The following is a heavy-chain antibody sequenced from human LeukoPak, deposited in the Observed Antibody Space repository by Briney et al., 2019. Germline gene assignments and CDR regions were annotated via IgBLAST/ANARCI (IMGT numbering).Heavy chain of an antibody. CDR3: ASAEYYDFWSGPRDY. V-gene: IGHV3-74*01. CDR1: GFTFSSYW. D-gene: IGHD3-3*01. Sequence: PGGSLRLSCAASGFTFSSYWMHWVRPAPGKGLVWVSHVNNDGSRTTYADSVKGRFTVSRDNAKNSLYLQMNSLRAEDTAVYYCASAEYYDFWSGPRDYWGQGTLVTVSS. J-gene: IGHJ4*02. CDR2: VNNDGSRT.